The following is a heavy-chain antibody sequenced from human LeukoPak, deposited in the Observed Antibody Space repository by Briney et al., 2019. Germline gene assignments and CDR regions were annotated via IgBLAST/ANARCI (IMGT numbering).Heavy chain of an antibody. J-gene: IGHJ4*02. CDR1: GFTFSSYS. Sequence: GGSLRLSCAASGFTFSSYSMNWVRQAPGKGLEWVSYISSSSSTVYYADSVKGRFTISRDNAKNSLYLQMNSLRAEDTAVYYCASSYGSGSYYLYWGQGTLVTVSS. CDR3: ASSYGSGSYYLY. D-gene: IGHD3-10*01. V-gene: IGHV3-48*01. CDR2: ISSSSSTV.